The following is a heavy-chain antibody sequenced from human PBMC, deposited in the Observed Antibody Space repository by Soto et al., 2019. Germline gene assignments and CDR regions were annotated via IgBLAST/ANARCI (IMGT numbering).Heavy chain of an antibody. CDR3: ARDKYSNGWYGFDY. D-gene: IGHD6-19*01. Sequence: ASVKVSCQASGYTFTNYAVHWVRQAPGQRLEWMGWINADNGYTTYSQKFQGRVTITRDTSASTAYMELSSLTTEDTAVYYCARDKYSNGWYGFDYWGQGTLVTVSS. CDR2: INADNGYT. CDR1: GYTFTNYA. V-gene: IGHV1-3*01. J-gene: IGHJ4*01.